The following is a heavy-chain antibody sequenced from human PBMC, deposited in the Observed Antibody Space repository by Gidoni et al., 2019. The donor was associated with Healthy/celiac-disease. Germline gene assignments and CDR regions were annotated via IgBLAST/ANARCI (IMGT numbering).Heavy chain of an antibody. J-gene: IGHJ4*02. CDR2: ICYSWST. Sequence: QLQLQESGPGLVKPSGTLSLTCTLSGGSINRIRNYWGWIRHPPGQGVVWIGSICYSWSTYYTPSLKSRVTISVDTSKNQFSLKLSSVTAADTAVYYCARHPLGGFDWLPYYFDYWGQGTLVTVSS. CDR3: ARHPLGGFDWLPYYFDY. CDR1: GGSINRIRNY. D-gene: IGHD3-9*01. V-gene: IGHV4-39*01.